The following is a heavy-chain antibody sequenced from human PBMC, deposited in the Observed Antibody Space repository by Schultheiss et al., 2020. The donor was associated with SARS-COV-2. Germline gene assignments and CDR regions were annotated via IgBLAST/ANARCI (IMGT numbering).Heavy chain of an antibody. J-gene: IGHJ2*01. D-gene: IGHD6-19*01. V-gene: IGHV1-69*10. Sequence: SVKVSCKASGGTFSNYAITWVRQAPGQGLKWMGGFIPILGLPNSAQKFQGRVTITADESTSTAYMELRSLRSEDTAVYYCAAERYSSGWFDLWGRGTLVTVSS. CDR2: FIPILGLP. CDR1: GGTFSNYA. CDR3: AAERYSSGWFDL.